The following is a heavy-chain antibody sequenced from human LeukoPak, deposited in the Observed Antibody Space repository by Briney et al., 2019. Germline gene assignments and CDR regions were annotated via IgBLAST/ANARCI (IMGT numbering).Heavy chain of an antibody. V-gene: IGHV1-58*02. CDR2: IVVGSGNT. Sequence: SVKVSCKASGFTFTSSAMQWVRQARGQRLEWIGWIVVGSGNTNYAQKFQERVTITRDMSTSTAYMELSSLRSEDTAVYYCAPAGYCISTSGPPYYYNGMDVWGQGTTVTASS. D-gene: IGHD2-2*01. J-gene: IGHJ6*02. CDR1: GFTFTSSA. CDR3: APAGYCISTSGPPYYYNGMDV.